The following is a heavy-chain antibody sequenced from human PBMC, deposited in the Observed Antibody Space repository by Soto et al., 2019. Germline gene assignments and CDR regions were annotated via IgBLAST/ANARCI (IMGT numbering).Heavy chain of an antibody. CDR3: ARSIEARQDSIVACDL. Sequence: PGWSLRLSCAASGFTFSSYSMSWVRQAPGKGLEWVSYISSSSSTIYYADSVKGRFTISRDNAKNSLYLQMNSLRAEDTAVYYCARSIEARQDSIVACDLWGQGTMVTVS. V-gene: IGHV3-48*01. J-gene: IGHJ3*01. CDR1: GFTFSSYS. D-gene: IGHD6-6*01. CDR2: ISSSSSTI.